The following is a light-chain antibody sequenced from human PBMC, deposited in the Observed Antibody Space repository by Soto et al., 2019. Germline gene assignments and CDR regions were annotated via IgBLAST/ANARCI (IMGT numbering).Light chain of an antibody. V-gene: IGKV3-20*01. CDR1: ESIVSSY. J-gene: IGKJ4*01. CDR3: QQYGDSTIT. Sequence: IVSTQSPGTLSVSPGERATLSCRGSESIVSSYLGWYQQKPGQAPRLLIYDASSRATGIPDRFSGSGSGTDFTLTISRLEPEDFVVYYCQQYGDSTITFGGGTKVDIK. CDR2: DAS.